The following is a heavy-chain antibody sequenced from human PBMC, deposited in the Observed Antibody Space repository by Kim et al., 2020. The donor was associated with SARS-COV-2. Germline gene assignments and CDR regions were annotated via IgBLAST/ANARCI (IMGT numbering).Heavy chain of an antibody. CDR3: ARSGLNSGEIDY. D-gene: IGHD7-27*01. J-gene: IGHJ4*02. CDR2: MNPNSGNT. V-gene: IGHV1-8*01. Sequence: ASVKVSCKASGYTFTSYDINWVRQATGQGLEWMGWMNPNSGNTGYAQKFQGRVTMTRNTSISTAYMELSSLRSEDTAVYYCARSGLNSGEIDYWGQGTLVTVSS. CDR1: GYTFTSYD.